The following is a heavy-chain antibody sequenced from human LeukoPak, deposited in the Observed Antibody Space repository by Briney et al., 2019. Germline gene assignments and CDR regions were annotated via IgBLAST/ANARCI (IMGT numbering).Heavy chain of an antibody. Sequence: SETLSLTCAVSGGSISSGGYSWSWIRQPPGKGLEWIGYIHYSDTYYNPSLKSRVTILVDTSKNQFSLKLTSVTAADTAVYYCASHSGGYAYWGQGTLVTVSS. CDR1: GGSISSGGYS. D-gene: IGHD5-12*01. CDR2: IHYSDT. V-gene: IGHV4-30-4*07. J-gene: IGHJ4*02. CDR3: ASHSGGYAY.